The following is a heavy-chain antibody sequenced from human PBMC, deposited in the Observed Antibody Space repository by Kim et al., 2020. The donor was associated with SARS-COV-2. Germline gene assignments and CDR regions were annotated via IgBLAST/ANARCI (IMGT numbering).Heavy chain of an antibody. CDR2: ISADNGET. CDR1: GYTFTSYG. Sequence: ASVKVSCKASGYTFTSYGISWVRQAPVQGLEWVGWISADNGETNLAQKFQGRVAMTTDTSASRVYMELRGLRSDDTAVYYCARDYYCSGGICSDCFDPWG. CDR3: ARDYYCSGGICSDCFDP. V-gene: IGHV1-18*01. D-gene: IGHD2-15*01. J-gene: IGHJ5*02.